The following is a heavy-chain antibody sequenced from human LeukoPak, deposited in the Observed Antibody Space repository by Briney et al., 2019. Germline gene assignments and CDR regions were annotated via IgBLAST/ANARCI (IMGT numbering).Heavy chain of an antibody. CDR1: GFTFSRFG. V-gene: IGHV3-48*02. D-gene: IGHD2-15*01. Sequence: GGSLRLSCAASGFTFSRFGMNWVRQAPGKGLEWISYISSSSSAIYYADSVKGRFTISRDNAKNSLYLQMNSLRDEDTAVYYCAQKGGTDHWGQGTLVTVFS. CDR3: AQKGGTDH. CDR2: ISSSSSAI. J-gene: IGHJ4*02.